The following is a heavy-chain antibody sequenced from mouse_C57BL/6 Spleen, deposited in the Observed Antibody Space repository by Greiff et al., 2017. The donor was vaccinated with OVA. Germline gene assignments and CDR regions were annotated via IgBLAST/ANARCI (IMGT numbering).Heavy chain of an antibody. CDR3: ARSWDEMDY. J-gene: IGHJ4*01. V-gene: IGHV1-22*01. CDR1: GYTFTDYH. D-gene: IGHD4-1*01. CDR2: LNPNNGGT. Sequence: EVKLQESGPELVKPGASVKMSCKASGYTFTDYHMHWVKQSHGKSLEWIGYLNPNNGGTRYNQKFKGKATLTVNKSSSTAYIELRGLTSEDSAVDYCARSWDEMDYWGQGTSVTVSS.